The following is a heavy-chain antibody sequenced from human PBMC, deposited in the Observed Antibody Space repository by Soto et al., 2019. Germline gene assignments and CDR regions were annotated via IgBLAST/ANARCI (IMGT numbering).Heavy chain of an antibody. Sequence: EVQLVESGGALVQPGGSLRLSCAASGCSVSRSYMSWVRQAPGKGLEWVSLIYSGGNKDYADSVKGSFTISRDHSNNTVYVRRNSLRVDDTVVYYCVGGNNPVESDWGQGTLVTVSS. CDR2: IYSGGNK. V-gene: IGHV3-66*01. CDR1: GCSVSRSY. J-gene: IGHJ4*02. D-gene: IGHD3-16*01. CDR3: VGGNNPVESD.